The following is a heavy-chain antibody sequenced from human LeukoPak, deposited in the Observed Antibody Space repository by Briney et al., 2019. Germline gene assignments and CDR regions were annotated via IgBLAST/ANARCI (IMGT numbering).Heavy chain of an antibody. Sequence: GGSLRLSCAASGFTFSSYAMSWVRQAPGKGLEWVSAISGSGGSTYNADSVKGRFTISRSNSMNTPYLQMNSLRAEDTAVYCCAKDGPEFYDRSGCYYAHHFDYWGQGPLVTVS. V-gene: IGHV3-23*01. J-gene: IGHJ4*02. D-gene: IGHD3-22*01. CDR2: ISGSGGST. CDR3: AKDGPEFYDRSGCYYAHHFDY. CDR1: GFTFSSYA.